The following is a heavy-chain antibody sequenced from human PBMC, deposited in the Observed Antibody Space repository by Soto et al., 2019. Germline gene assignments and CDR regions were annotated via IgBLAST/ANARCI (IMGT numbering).Heavy chain of an antibody. J-gene: IGHJ1*01. V-gene: IGHV2-5*02. D-gene: IGHD1-1*01. CDR3: AHKSYNWNDVIGYFQH. Sequence: QITLKESGPTLVKPTQTLTLTCTFSGFSLSTSGVGVGWIRQPPGKALEWLALIYWDDDKRYSPSLKSRLTITKDTSKNQVVLTMTNMDPVDTATYYCAHKSYNWNDVIGYFQHWGQGTLVTVSS. CDR1: GFSLSTSGVG. CDR2: IYWDDDK.